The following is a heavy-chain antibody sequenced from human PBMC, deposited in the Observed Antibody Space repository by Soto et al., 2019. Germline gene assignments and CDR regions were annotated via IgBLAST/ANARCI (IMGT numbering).Heavy chain of an antibody. CDR3: ARDLTSVRGS. CDR2: IIPIFDAT. D-gene: IGHD3-10*01. CDR1: GGTFSRHS. Sequence: QVQMVQSGAEVKKPGSSARVSCKVSGGTFSRHSISWVRQAPGQGLEWMGGIIPIFDATQYAQKFQGRFTITADDSTTTFHMDLSGLRPEDTAIYYCARDLTSVRGSWGQGTLVTVS. V-gene: IGHV1-69*01. J-gene: IGHJ4*02.